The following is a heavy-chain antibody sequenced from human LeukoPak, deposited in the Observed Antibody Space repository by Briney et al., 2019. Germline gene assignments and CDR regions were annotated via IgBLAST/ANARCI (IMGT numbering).Heavy chain of an antibody. Sequence: GGSLRLSCAASGFTFSRYSLNWVRQAPGKGLEWVSSISSGSSYMYYSDSVKGRFTISRDNAKNSLYLQMSSLRAEDTAVYYCARDGGSSWYFDYWGQGTLVTVSS. J-gene: IGHJ4*02. V-gene: IGHV3-21*01. CDR2: ISSGSSYM. D-gene: IGHD6-13*01. CDR1: GFTFSRYS. CDR3: ARDGGSSWYFDY.